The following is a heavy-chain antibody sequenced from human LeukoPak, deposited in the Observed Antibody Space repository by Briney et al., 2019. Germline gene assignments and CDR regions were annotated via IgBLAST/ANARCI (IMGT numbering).Heavy chain of an antibody. J-gene: IGHJ3*02. CDR3: ASELWFGESNALDT. CDR1: GFDFKTYE. Sequence: GGSLRLSCAASGFDFKTYEMNWVRQAPGKGLEWISYISGKNIINYADSEKGRFTISRDNTKNSLYLQMNSLRAEDTAVYYCASELWFGESNALDTWGQGTVVTVSS. CDR2: ISGKNII. V-gene: IGHV3-48*03. D-gene: IGHD3-10*01.